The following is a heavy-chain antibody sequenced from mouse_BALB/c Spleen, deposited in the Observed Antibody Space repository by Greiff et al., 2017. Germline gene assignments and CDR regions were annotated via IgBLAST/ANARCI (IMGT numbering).Heavy chain of an antibody. Sequence: EVKLVESGPGLVKPSQSLSLTCTVTGYSITSDYAWNWIRQFPGNKLEWMGYISYSGSTSYNPSLKSRISITRDTSKNQFFLQLNSVTTEDTATYYCAREGYDDTLAMDYWGQGTSVTVSS. CDR3: AREGYDDTLAMDY. D-gene: IGHD2-14*01. CDR2: ISYSGST. CDR1: GYSITSDYA. J-gene: IGHJ4*01. V-gene: IGHV3-2*02.